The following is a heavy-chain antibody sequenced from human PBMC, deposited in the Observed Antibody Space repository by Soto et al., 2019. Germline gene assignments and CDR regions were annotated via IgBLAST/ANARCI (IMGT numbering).Heavy chain of an antibody. CDR1: GFTFSSYA. J-gene: IGHJ4*02. V-gene: IGHV3-30-3*01. CDR3: ARESSGRDY. CDR2: ISYDGSNK. D-gene: IGHD6-19*01. Sequence: QVQLVESGGGVVQPGRSLRLSCAASGFTFSSYAMHWVRQAPGKGLEWVAVISYDGSNKYYADSEKGRFTISRDNSKNTLYLQMNSLRAEDTAVYYCARESSGRDYWGQGTLVTVSS.